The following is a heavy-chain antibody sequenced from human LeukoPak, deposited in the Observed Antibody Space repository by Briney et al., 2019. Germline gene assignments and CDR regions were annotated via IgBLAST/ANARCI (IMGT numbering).Heavy chain of an antibody. D-gene: IGHD2-15*01. J-gene: IGHJ4*02. CDR2: INPRGGST. CDR3: ARDTYCSGGSCYSGYFDY. V-gene: IGHV1-46*01. CDR1: GYTFTSYY. Sequence: ASVKVSCKASGYTFTSYYMHWVRQAPGQGLEWMGIINPRGGSTSYAQKFQGRVTMTRDTSTSTVYMELSSLRSEDTAVYYCARDTYCSGGSCYSGYFDYWGQGTLVTVSS.